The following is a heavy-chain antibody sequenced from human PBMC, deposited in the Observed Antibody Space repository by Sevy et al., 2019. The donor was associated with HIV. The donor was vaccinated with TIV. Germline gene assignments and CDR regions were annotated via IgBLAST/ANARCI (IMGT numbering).Heavy chain of an antibody. Sequence: GGSLRLSCAASGFTFNTHVMNWVRQAPGKGLEWVSSISGFGNTYYADSVRGGFTISRDNAKNTLNLPMNSLRADDTAVYYCAKVLNPALESMMEVTVRSLKGFDVWGQGTMVTVSS. V-gene: IGHV3-23*01. D-gene: IGHD3-22*01. CDR3: AKVLNPALESMMEVTVRSLKGFDV. CDR1: GFTFNTHV. CDR2: ISGFGNT. J-gene: IGHJ3*01.